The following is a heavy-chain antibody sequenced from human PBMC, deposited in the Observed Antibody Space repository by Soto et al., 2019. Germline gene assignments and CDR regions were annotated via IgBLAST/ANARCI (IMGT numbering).Heavy chain of an antibody. J-gene: IGHJ4*02. CDR2: SRSHSVYI. CDR3: SRGVSYYESGHYFRLVFDY. Sequence: SLRLSCDDSGFALDVHCVTWVRQVPGRRLERGASSRSHSVYIWYAGSVRGRCTISRDNAKNSVYLQLRGLRDDGTAGDYCSRGVSYYESGHYFRLVFDYWGQGALVTVYS. D-gene: IGHD3-22*01. CDR1: GFALDVHC. V-gene: IGHV3-21*01.